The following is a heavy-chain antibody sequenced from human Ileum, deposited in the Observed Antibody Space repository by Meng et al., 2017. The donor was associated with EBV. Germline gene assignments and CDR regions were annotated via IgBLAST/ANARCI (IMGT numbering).Heavy chain of an antibody. D-gene: IGHD6-19*01. Sequence: VRLLGQGPVLAKHSGTLSLTCTVSVDSISSNSWWNWVRQPPGKGLEWIGDIYHSGDSNYNPSLKSRVTISLDNSNNQFSLTLSSVTAADTAVYYCARDPIPVPGRNFDYWGQGTLVTVSS. CDR2: IYHSGDS. J-gene: IGHJ4*02. CDR1: VDSISSNSW. V-gene: IGHV4-4*02. CDR3: ARDPIPVPGRNFDY.